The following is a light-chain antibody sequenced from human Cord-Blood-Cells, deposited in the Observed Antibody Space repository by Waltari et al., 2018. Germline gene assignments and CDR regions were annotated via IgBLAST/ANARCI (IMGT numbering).Light chain of an antibody. J-gene: IGLJ3*02. V-gene: IGLV2-8*01. CDR1: SSDVGGYNY. CDR2: EVS. CDR3: SSYAGSNKLV. Sequence: QSALTQPPSPSGSPGQSVTISCTGTSSDVGGYNYVSWYQQHPGKAPKLMIYEVSKRPSGVPDRFSGSKSGNTASLTVSGLQAEDEADYYCSSYAGSNKLVFGGGTKLTVL.